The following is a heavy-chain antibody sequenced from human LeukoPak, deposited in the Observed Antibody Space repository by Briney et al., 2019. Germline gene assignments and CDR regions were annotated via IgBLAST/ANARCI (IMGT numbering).Heavy chain of an antibody. CDR1: GGSINNYY. CDR2: IYYSGST. V-gene: IGHV4-39*07. Sequence: SETLSLTCTVSGGSINNYYWNWIRQPPGKGLEWIGSIYYSGSTYYNPSLKSRVTISLDTSKNQFSLNLSSVTAADTAVYYCARDPAAIPAGNWGQGTLVTVSS. J-gene: IGHJ4*02. CDR3: ARDPAAIPAGN. D-gene: IGHD2-2*02.